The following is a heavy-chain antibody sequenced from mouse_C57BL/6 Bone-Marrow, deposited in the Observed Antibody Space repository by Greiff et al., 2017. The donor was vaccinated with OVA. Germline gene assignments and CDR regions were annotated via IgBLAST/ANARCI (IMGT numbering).Heavy chain of an antibody. D-gene: IGHD2-5*01. J-gene: IGHJ3*01. V-gene: IGHV1-18*01. CDR1: GYTFTDYN. CDR2: INPNNGGT. CDR3: ARALYSNYVGFAY. Sequence: VQLQQSGPELVKPGASVKIPCKASGYTFTDYNMDWVKQSHGKSLEWIGDINPNNGGTNYNQKFKGKATLTVDKSSSTAYMELRSLTSEDAAVYYCARALYSNYVGFAYWGQGTLVTVSA.